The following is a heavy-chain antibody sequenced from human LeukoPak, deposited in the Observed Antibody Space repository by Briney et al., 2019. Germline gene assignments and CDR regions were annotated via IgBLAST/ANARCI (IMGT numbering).Heavy chain of an antibody. V-gene: IGHV3-23*01. CDR1: GFTFSSYA. CDR3: AKVYCSSTSCRESFFDY. Sequence: PGGSLRLSCAASGFTFSSYAMNWVRQAPGKGLEWVSTISSSGGSTYYFVKGRFTISRDNSKNTLYLQMNSLRAEDTAVYYCAKVYCSSTSCRESFFDYWGQGTLVTVSS. CDR2: ISSSGGST. D-gene: IGHD2-2*01. J-gene: IGHJ4*02.